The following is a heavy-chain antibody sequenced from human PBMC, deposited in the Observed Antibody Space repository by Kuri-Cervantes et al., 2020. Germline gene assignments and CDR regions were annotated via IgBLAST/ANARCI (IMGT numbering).Heavy chain of an antibody. D-gene: IGHD5-18*01. J-gene: IGHJ3*02. Sequence: GESLKISCAASGFTFSSYWMSWVRQAPGKGLEWVANIKQDGSEKYYVDSVKGRFTISRDNAKNSLYLQMNSLRAEDTAVYYCAGEWDPDTAMVNGGAFDIWGQGTMVTVSS. CDR2: IKQDGSEK. CDR1: GFTFSSYW. V-gene: IGHV3-7*01. CDR3: AGEWDPDTAMVNGGAFDI.